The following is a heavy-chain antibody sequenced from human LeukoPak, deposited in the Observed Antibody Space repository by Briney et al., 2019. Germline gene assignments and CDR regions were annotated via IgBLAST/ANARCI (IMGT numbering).Heavy chain of an antibody. Sequence: PGGSLRLSCAASGFTFSSYSMNWVRQAPGKGLEWVSSISSSSSYIYYADSVKGRFTISRDNAKNSLYLQMNSLRAKDTAVYYCARDALGSGSYYEDNNWFDPWGQGTLVTVSS. CDR1: GFTFSSYS. V-gene: IGHV3-21*01. CDR3: ARDALGSGSYYEDNNWFDP. CDR2: ISSSSSYI. D-gene: IGHD3-10*01. J-gene: IGHJ5*02.